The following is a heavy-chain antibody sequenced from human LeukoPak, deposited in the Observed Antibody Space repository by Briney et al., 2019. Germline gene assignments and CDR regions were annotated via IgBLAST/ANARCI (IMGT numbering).Heavy chain of an antibody. CDR3: ARGTNDYGGIFDY. J-gene: IGHJ4*02. V-gene: IGHV3-53*01. D-gene: IGHD4-23*01. Sequence: GGSLRLSCAASGFTVSSNYMSWVRQAPGKGLEWVSVIYSGGSTYYADSVKGRFTISRDNSKNTLYLQMNSLRAEDTAVYYCARGTNDYGGIFDYWGQGTLVTVSS. CDR1: GFTVSSNY. CDR2: IYSGGST.